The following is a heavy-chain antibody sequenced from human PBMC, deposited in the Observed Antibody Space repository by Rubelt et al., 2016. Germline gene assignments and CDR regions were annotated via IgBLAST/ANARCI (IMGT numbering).Heavy chain of an antibody. Sequence: SCAGSGFTFSNYWMSWVRQAPGKGLEWVAYIKYDGSEKDYVDSVKGRFTISRDNAKNSLYLQMNSLRDEDTAVYYCARPVGARPFDYWGQGTLVTVSS. CDR1: GFTFSNYW. CDR3: ARPVGARPFDY. J-gene: IGHJ4*02. D-gene: IGHD1-26*01. V-gene: IGHV3-7*02. CDR2: IKYDGSEK.